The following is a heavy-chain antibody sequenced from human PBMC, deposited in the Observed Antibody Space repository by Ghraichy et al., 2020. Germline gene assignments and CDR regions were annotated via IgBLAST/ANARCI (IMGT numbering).Heavy chain of an antibody. Sequence: SVKVSCKASGGTFSSYAISWVRQAPGQGLEWMGGIIPIFGTANYAQKFQGRVTITADESTSTAYMELSSLRSEDTAVYYCARASAGYSYGPYNWFDPWGQGTLVTVSS. J-gene: IGHJ5*02. CDR2: IIPIFGTA. V-gene: IGHV1-69*13. CDR3: ARASAGYSYGPYNWFDP. CDR1: GGTFSSYA. D-gene: IGHD5-18*01.